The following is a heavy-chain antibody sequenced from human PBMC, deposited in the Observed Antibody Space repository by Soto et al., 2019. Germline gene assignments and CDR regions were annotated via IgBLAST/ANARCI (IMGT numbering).Heavy chain of an antibody. D-gene: IGHD6-19*01. V-gene: IGHV3-7*01. CDR2: IKQDGSEK. CDR3: ARVAYSNGWFFDY. Sequence: EVQLVESGGGLVQPGGSLRLSCAASGFTFSSFWMSWVRQAPGKGLEWVANIKQDGSEKYYMDSVKGRFTFSRDNAKNSLYLQMNSLRAEDTAVYFCARVAYSNGWFFDYWGQGTLVTVSS. CDR1: GFTFSSFW. J-gene: IGHJ4*01.